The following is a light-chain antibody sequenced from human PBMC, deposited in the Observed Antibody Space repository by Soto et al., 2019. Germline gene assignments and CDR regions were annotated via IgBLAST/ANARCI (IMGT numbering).Light chain of an antibody. CDR3: LQYHNLWA. V-gene: IGKV3-20*01. Sequence: EIVLTQSPGTLSLSPGERATLSCRASQTVSSSYLAWYQQKPGQAPRLLIYAASTRATGIPDRFSGSGSGTDFTLSISSLQSEDFAVYSCLQYHNLWAFGQGTKVDIK. J-gene: IGKJ1*01. CDR1: QTVSSSY. CDR2: AAS.